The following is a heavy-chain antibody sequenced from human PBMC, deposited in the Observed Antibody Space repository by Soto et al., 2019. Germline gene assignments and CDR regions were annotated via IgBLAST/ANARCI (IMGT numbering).Heavy chain of an antibody. D-gene: IGHD6-25*01. CDR2: IKQDGSVK. V-gene: IGHV3-7*01. Sequence: GVWRRRSWVASECTFSNFCMNWVRQAPGKGLEWVANIKQDGSVKYYVDSVKGRFTISRDNAKNSLYLQMNSLRAEDTAVYDCLRATCTRLVDYSDPASVDTFST. J-gene: IGHJ4*02. CDR1: ECTFSNFC. CDR3: LRATCTRLVDY.